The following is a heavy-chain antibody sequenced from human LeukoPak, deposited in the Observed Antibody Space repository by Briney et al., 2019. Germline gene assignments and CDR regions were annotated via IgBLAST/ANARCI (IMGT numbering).Heavy chain of an antibody. V-gene: IGHV1-18*01. CDR2: ISAYNGNT. Sequence: ASVKVSCKASGYTFTSYGISWVRQAPGQGLEWIGWISAYNGNTNYAQKLQGRVTMTTDTSTSTAYMELRSLRSDDTAVYYCARAGYGSGSYFWFDPWGQGTLVTVSS. J-gene: IGHJ5*02. CDR3: ARAGYGSGSYFWFDP. CDR1: GYTFTSYG. D-gene: IGHD3-10*01.